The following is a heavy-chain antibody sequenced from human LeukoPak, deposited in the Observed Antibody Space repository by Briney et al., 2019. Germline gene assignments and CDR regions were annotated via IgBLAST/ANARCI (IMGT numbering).Heavy chain of an antibody. CDR1: GGSISISY. V-gene: IGHV4-59*01. J-gene: IGHJ4*02. D-gene: IGHD2-21*01. Sequence: SQTLSLTCTVSGGSISISYGSWFRQPPGRELEWIGYIYDSGNTNYNPSLKSRVTISVDTSKNQFSLKLSSVTAADTAVYYCARGGLWWFDYWGQGTLVTVSS. CDR2: IYDSGNT. CDR3: ARGGLWWFDY.